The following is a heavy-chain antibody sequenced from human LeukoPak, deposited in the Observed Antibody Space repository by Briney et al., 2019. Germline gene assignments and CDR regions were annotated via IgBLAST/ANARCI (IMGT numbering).Heavy chain of an antibody. J-gene: IGHJ4*02. V-gene: IGHV4-31*03. D-gene: IGHD6-13*01. CDR3: ARDPRRGSSWYFDY. Sequence: SETLSLTCTVSYGSITSGGYYWSWIRQPPGKGLEWIGYISYRGSTYYNPSLKSRLTISLDTSKNQLSLNLSSVTAADTAVYYCARDPRRGSSWYFDYWGQGTLVTVSS. CDR2: ISYRGST. CDR1: YGSITSGGYY.